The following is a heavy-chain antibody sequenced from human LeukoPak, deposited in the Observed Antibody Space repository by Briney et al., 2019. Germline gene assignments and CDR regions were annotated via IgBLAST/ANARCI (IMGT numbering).Heavy chain of an antibody. D-gene: IGHD3-22*01. CDR1: GGSISSYY. Sequence: SETLSLTCTVSGGSISSYYWSWIRQPAGKGLDWIGRIFASGSTTYNPSLKSRVTISVDTSKNQFSLKLSSVTAADTAVYYCARAGSYYDSSGYYTVPTAFDYWGQGTLVTVSS. CDR2: IFASGST. CDR3: ARAGSYYDSSGYYTVPTAFDY. V-gene: IGHV4-4*07. J-gene: IGHJ4*02.